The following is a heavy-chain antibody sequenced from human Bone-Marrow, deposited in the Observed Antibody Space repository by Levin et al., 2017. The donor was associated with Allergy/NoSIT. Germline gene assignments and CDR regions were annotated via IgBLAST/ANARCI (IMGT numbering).Heavy chain of an antibody. J-gene: IGHJ4*02. CDR2: IWYDGSNK. CDR3: ARDRYVLVAVAGTWIFDY. Sequence: PGGSLRLSCAASGFTFSSYGMHWVRQAPGKGLEWVAVIWYDGSNKYYADSVKGRFTISRDNSKNTLYLQMNSLRAEDTAVYYCARDRYVLVAVAGTWIFDYWGQGTLVTVSS. CDR1: GFTFSSYG. D-gene: IGHD6-19*01. V-gene: IGHV3-33*01.